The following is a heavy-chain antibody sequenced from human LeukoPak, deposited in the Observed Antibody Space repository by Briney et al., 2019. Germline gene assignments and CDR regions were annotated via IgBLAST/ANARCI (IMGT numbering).Heavy chain of an antibody. CDR1: GGSISSYY. V-gene: IGHV4-4*07. CDR2: IYTSGSP. D-gene: IGHD6-13*01. Sequence: SETLSLTCTVSGGSISSYYWSWIRQPAGKGLEWIGRIYTSGSPNYNPSLKSRVTMSVDTSKNQFSLKLSSVTAADTAVYYCARLTSSWYQDWYFDLWGRGTLVTVSS. CDR3: ARLTSSWYQDWYFDL. J-gene: IGHJ2*01.